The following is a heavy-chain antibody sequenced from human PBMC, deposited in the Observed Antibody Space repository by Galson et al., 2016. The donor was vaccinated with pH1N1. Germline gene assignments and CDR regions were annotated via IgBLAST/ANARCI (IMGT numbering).Heavy chain of an antibody. CDR1: GFTFSTYW. V-gene: IGHV3-7*01. D-gene: IGHD2-15*01. Sequence: SLRLSCAASGFTFSTYWMHWVRQAPGRGLEWVANINQDGRKKYYVDSVKGRFTISRDNGKTSLYLQMNSVRAEDTAVYYCVRAVGSGEAYWGQGTLVTVSS. CDR3: VRAVGSGEAY. CDR2: INQDGRKK. J-gene: IGHJ4*02.